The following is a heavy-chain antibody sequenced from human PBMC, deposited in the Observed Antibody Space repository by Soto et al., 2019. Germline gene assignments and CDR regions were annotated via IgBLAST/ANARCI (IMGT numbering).Heavy chain of an antibody. CDR2: ISHRGST. J-gene: IGHJ4*02. Sequence: QVQLQESGPGLVKPSETLSLNCSVSGGSISRYYWNWIRQPPGKGLEWIGYISHRGSTNYNPSLKSRVTISVDTSNNQFSLKLSSVTAADPAVYYCARDPAVAGTEYLDYWGQGTLVTVSS. CDR3: ARDPAVAGTEYLDY. CDR1: GGSISRYY. D-gene: IGHD6-19*01. V-gene: IGHV4-59*01.